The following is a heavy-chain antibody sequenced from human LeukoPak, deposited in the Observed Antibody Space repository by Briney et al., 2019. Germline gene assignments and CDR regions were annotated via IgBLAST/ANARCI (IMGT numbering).Heavy chain of an antibody. J-gene: IGHJ4*02. D-gene: IGHD5-24*01. V-gene: IGHV1-69*04. CDR3: ATLEMAGYYFDY. CDR1: GGTFSSYA. CDR2: IIPILGIA. Sequence: SVKVSCKASGGTFSSYAISWVRQAPGQGLEWMGRIIPILGIANYAQKFQGRVTITADKSTSTAYMELSSLRSEDTAVYYCATLEMAGYYFDYWGQGTLVTVSS.